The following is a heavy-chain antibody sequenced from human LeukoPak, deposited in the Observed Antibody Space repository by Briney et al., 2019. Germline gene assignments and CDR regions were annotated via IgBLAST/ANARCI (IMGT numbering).Heavy chain of an antibody. Sequence: PSETLSLTCAVYGGSLSGYYRRWIRQPPGKGLEWIGEINHSGSTNYNPSLKSRVTISVDTSKNQFSLKLSSVTAADTAVYYCARISGYNFYYYYGMDVWGQGTTVTVSS. CDR3: ARISGYNFYYYYGMDV. D-gene: IGHD5-12*01. CDR1: GGSLSGYY. J-gene: IGHJ6*02. V-gene: IGHV4-34*01. CDR2: INHSGST.